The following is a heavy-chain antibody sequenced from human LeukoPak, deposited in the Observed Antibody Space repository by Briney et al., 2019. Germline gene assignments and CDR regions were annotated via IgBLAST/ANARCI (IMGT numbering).Heavy chain of an antibody. V-gene: IGHV3-30*04. J-gene: IGHJ4*02. CDR2: ISYDGSNE. CDR3: AVRSMVRGVIDFDY. Sequence: PGGSLRLSCAASGFTFSSYVMHWVRQAPGKGLEWGAIISYDGSNEYYADSVKGRFTISRDNSKNTLYLQMNSLRAEDTAVYYCAVRSMVRGVIDFDYWGQGTLVTVSS. CDR1: GFTFSSYV. D-gene: IGHD3-10*01.